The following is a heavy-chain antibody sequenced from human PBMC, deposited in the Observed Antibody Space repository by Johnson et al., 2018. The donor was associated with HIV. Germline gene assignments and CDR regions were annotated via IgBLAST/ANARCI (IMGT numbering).Heavy chain of an antibody. Sequence: VQLVESGGGGVQPGRSLRLSCAASGFTFSDYGMHWVRQAPGTGLEWVADISYDGTNKSYVDSVKGRFTISRDNSKNTLYLQMNGLRTADTAVYYCAKDTGGNSGNDAFDIWGQGTLVTVSS. CDR2: ISYDGTNK. D-gene: IGHD4-23*01. CDR3: AKDTGGNSGNDAFDI. CDR1: GFTFSDYG. J-gene: IGHJ3*02. V-gene: IGHV3-30*18.